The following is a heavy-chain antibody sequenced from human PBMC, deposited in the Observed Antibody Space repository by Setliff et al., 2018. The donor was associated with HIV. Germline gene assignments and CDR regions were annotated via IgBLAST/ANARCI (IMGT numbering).Heavy chain of an antibody. Sequence: PSETLSLTCDVSGFSISSRYYWGWIRQSPGKGLEWIGNIYHTGSSYYNPSLNDRATISLDTSKNQFSLRLRSVTAADTAVYYCARPNYYDSSGSFDYWGQGTLVTVSS. V-gene: IGHV4-38-2*01. CDR2: IYHTGSS. CDR1: GFSISSRYY. CDR3: ARPNYYDSSGSFDY. J-gene: IGHJ4*02. D-gene: IGHD3-22*01.